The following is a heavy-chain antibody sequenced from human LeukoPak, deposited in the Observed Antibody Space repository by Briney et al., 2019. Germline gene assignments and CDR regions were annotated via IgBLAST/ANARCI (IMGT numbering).Heavy chain of an antibody. J-gene: IGHJ3*02. Sequence: ASVKVSCKASGGTFSSYAISWVRQAPGQGLEWMGGIIPIFGTANHAQKFQGRVTITADKSTSTAYMELSSLGSEDTAVYYCASPRRDTAMARAFDIWGQGTMVTVSS. CDR3: ASPRRDTAMARAFDI. CDR2: IIPIFGTA. D-gene: IGHD5-18*01. V-gene: IGHV1-69*06. CDR1: GGTFSSYA.